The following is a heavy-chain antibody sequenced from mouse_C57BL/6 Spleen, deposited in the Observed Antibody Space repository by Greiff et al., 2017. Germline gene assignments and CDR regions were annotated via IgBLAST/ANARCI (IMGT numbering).Heavy chain of an antibody. CDR1: GYTFTSYW. CDR3: AIMVTGEGPWFAY. CDR2: IDPSDSYT. V-gene: IGHV1-69*01. Sequence: QVQLQQPGAELVMPGASVKLSCKASGYTFTSYWMHWVKQRPGQGLEWIGEIDPSDSYTNYNQKFKGKSTLTVDKSSSTAYMQLSSLTSEDSAVYYCAIMVTGEGPWFAYWGQGTLVTVSA. J-gene: IGHJ3*01. D-gene: IGHD2-2*01.